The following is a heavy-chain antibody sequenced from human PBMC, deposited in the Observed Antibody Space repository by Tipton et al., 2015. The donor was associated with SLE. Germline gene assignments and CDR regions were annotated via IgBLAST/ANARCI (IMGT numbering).Heavy chain of an antibody. D-gene: IGHD2-8*02. J-gene: IGHJ4*02. V-gene: IGHV4-4*07. CDR1: GDSISTYS. CDR2: IYGSGGT. Sequence: TLSLTCTVSGDSISTYSWNWIRQPAGKGLEWVGRIYGSGGTYYNPSLSARVTISVDTSKNHFSLKLPSVTAADTAVYYCARESASTGHFDFWGQGTLVTVSS. CDR3: ARESASTGHFDF.